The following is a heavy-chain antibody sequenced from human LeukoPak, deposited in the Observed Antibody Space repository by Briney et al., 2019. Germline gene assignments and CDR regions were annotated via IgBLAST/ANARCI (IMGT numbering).Heavy chain of an antibody. CDR3: ARELKDTVVVPAAIWMDV. D-gene: IGHD2-2*01. Sequence: GGSLRLSCAASGFTFSSYWMHWVSQVPGEGLEWVSRINTDGSSTSYADSVKGRFTISRDNAKNTLYLQMNSPRAEDTAVYYCARELKDTVVVPAAIWMDVWGKGTTVTVSS. J-gene: IGHJ6*04. V-gene: IGHV3-74*01. CDR2: INTDGSST. CDR1: GFTFSSYW.